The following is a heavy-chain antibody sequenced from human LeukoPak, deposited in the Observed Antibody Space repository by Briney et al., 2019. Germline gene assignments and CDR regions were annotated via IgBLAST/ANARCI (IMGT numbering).Heavy chain of an antibody. Sequence: PSETLSLTCAVYGGSFSGYYWSWIRQPPGKGLEWIGYIYYSGSTYYNPSLKSRVTISVDTSKNQFSLKLSSVTAADTAVYYCATTYVWGSYRYPRYFDLWGRGTLVTVSS. CDR3: ATTYVWGSYRYPRYFDL. CDR2: IYYSGST. CDR1: GGSFSGYY. D-gene: IGHD3-16*02. J-gene: IGHJ2*01. V-gene: IGHV4-59*06.